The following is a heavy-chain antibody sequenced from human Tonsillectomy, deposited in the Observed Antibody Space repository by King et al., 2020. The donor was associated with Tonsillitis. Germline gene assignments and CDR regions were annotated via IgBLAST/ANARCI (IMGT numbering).Heavy chain of an antibody. CDR1: GYSFTNYW. V-gene: IGHV5-51*01. D-gene: IGHD3-9*01. Sequence: MQLVQSGAEVKKPGESLKISCKGSGYSFTNYWIGWVRQMPGKGLEWMGIIYPGDSDTRYSPSFQGQVTISADKSISTAYLQWSSLKASDTAMYYCARLGILTGQGSSAFDIWGQGTMVIVSS. CDR3: ARLGILTGQGSSAFDI. CDR2: IYPGDSDT. J-gene: IGHJ3*02.